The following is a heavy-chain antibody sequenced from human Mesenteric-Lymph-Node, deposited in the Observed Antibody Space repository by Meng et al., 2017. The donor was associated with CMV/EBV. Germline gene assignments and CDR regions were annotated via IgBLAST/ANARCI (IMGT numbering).Heavy chain of an antibody. CDR3: ARVYGRKSLNFYYGMDV. CDR2: TDDVGST. CDR1: GFTFSSYS. D-gene: IGHD4-17*01. Sequence: GSLRLSCAASGFTFSSYSMNWVRQAPGKGLEWIGYTDDVGSTSHNPSLRSRASILIDTSKNQFALRLSSVTAADTAVYYCARVYGRKSLNFYYGMDVWGQGTTVTVSS. J-gene: IGHJ6*02. V-gene: IGHV4-59*01.